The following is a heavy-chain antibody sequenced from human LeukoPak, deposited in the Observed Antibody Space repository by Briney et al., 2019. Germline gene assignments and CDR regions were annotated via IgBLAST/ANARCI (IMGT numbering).Heavy chain of an antibody. Sequence: PSETLSLTCAVYGGSFSGYYWSWIRQPPGKGLEWIGEISHSGSTNYNPSLKSRVTISVDTSKNQFSLKLSSVTAADTALYYCASRDTATGLDWGQGTLVTVSS. CDR3: ASRDTATGLD. CDR2: ISHSGST. CDR1: GGSFSGYY. D-gene: IGHD5-18*01. J-gene: IGHJ4*02. V-gene: IGHV4-34*01.